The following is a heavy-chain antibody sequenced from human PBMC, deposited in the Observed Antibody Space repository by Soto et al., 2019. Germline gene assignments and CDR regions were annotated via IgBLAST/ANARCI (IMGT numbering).Heavy chain of an antibody. CDR3: ARLRWGKRAMAPSVPAPIDY. CDR2: ISSSTTYI. CDR1: GFTFSTYN. J-gene: IGHJ4*02. D-gene: IGHD5-18*01. Sequence: EVQLVESGGGLVKPGGSLRLSCAASGFTFSTYNMNWVRQAPGKGLEWVSSISSSTTYIYYADSVKGRFTISRDNAKNSLYLQMNSLRAEDTAVYYCARLRWGKRAMAPSVPAPIDYWGQGTLVTVSS. V-gene: IGHV3-21*01.